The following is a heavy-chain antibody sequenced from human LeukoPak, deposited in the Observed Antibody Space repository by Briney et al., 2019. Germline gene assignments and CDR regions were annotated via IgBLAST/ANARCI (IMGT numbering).Heavy chain of an antibody. CDR1: GFTVSADY. V-gene: IGHV3-66*01. CDR3: ARALAAAAHTSFDH. J-gene: IGHJ4*02. D-gene: IGHD6-13*01. CDR2: IYSGGNT. Sequence: GESLRLSCAASGFTVSADYMSWVRQAPGKGLEWVSIIYSGGNTYYADSVKGRFTISRDDSKNTLYLQMNSLRAEDTAVYYCARALAAAAHTSFDHWGQGTLVTVSS.